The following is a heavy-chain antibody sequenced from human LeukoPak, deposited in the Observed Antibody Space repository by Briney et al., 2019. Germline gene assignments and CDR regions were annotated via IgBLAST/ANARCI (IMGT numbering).Heavy chain of an antibody. CDR3: ASRGRGWYLYNWFDP. V-gene: IGHV4-39*01. D-gene: IGHD6-19*01. CDR1: GDSVSSPSYY. CDR2: IYYSGST. Sequence: SETLSLTCTVSGDSVSSPSYYWRWIRHPPGKGGVWIGNIYYSGSTFLNPSLESRPTMSVAASRNQFSLKLTSVTAADTAIYFCASRGRGWYLYNWFDPWGQGTLVTVSS. J-gene: IGHJ5*02.